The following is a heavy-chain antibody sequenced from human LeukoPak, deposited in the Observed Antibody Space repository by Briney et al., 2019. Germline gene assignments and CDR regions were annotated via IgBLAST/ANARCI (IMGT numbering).Heavy chain of an antibody. CDR1: GFTFSSYG. CDR3: AKDQGDH. CDR2: ISYDGSNK. Sequence: GRSLRLSCAASGFTFSSYGMHWVRQAPGKGLEWVAVISYDGSNKYYADSVKGRFTISRDNSKNTLYLQMNSLRAKDTAVYYCAKDQGDHWGQGTLVTVSS. J-gene: IGHJ4*02. V-gene: IGHV3-30*18.